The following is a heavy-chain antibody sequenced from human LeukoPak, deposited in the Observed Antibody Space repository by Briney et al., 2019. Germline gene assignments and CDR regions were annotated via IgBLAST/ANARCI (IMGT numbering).Heavy chain of an antibody. CDR1: GGSISSSSYY. CDR3: ARLRQLALIDY. D-gene: IGHD6-13*01. V-gene: IGHV4-39*01. J-gene: IGHJ4*02. Sequence: SETVSLICTVSGGSISSSSYYWGWIRQPPGKGVEWIGSIYYSRSTYYNPSLRSRVTISVDTSKNQFSLKLSSVTAADTAVYYCARLRQLALIDYWGQGTLITVSS. CDR2: IYYSRST.